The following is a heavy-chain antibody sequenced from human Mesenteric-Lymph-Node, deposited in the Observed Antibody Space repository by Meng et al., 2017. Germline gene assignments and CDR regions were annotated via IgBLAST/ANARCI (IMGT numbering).Heavy chain of an antibody. D-gene: IGHD2-15*01. Sequence: VQRVESGGGVVQPGRSLRISCAASGFTFSSYSMSWVRQAPGRGLEWVSTILGSGGSTYYANSVKGRFTISRDNSKNMVYLQMNSLRAEDTAIYYCAKVVPATHWGQGILVTVSS. V-gene: IGHV3-23*04. CDR2: ILGSGGST. CDR1: GFTFSSYS. CDR3: AKVVPATH. J-gene: IGHJ4*02.